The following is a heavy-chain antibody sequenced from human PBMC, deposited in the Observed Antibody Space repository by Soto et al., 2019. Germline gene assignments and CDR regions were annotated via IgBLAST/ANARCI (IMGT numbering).Heavy chain of an antibody. CDR2: IIPIFGTA. CDR3: ARVSRGELLMSGAFDI. CDR1: GGTFSSYA. J-gene: IGHJ3*02. V-gene: IGHV1-69*01. D-gene: IGHD3-10*01. Sequence: QVQLVQSGAEVKKPGSSVKVSCKASGGTFSSYAISWVRQAPGQGLEWMGGIIPIFGTANYAQKFQGRVTITADESTSTAYMELSSLRSENTAVYYCARVSRGELLMSGAFDIWGQGTMVTVSS.